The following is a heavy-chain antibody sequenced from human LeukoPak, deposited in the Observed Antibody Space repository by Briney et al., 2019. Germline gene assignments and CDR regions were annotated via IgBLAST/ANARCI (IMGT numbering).Heavy chain of an antibody. D-gene: IGHD4-17*01. CDR3: ARQTYGDYMFDS. CDR2: IYPGDSET. V-gene: IGHV5-51*01. J-gene: IGHJ4*02. Sequence: GESLKISCKGSGYSFPNYWIAWVRQMPGKGLEWMGIIYPGDSETRYSPPFQGQVTILADKSISTAYLQWSSLKSSDSAMYYCARQTYGDYMFDSWGQGSLVTVSS. CDR1: GYSFPNYW.